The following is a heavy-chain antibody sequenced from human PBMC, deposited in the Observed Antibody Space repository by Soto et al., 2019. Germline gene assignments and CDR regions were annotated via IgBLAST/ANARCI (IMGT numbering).Heavy chain of an antibody. CDR2: ISCSGGST. D-gene: IGHD3-22*01. Sequence: GGSLRLSCAASGFTFSSYAVSWFRQSPGKGLEWVSAISCSGGSTYYADSVKGRFTISRDNSKNTLYLQMNSLRAEDTDVYYCAKGGYYDSSGYYDYWGQGTLVTVSS. CDR1: GFTFSSYA. J-gene: IGHJ4*02. V-gene: IGHV3-23*01. CDR3: AKGGYYDSSGYYDY.